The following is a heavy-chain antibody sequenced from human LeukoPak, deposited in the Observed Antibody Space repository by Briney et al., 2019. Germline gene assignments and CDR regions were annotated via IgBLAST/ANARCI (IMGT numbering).Heavy chain of an antibody. CDR3: AKDYSDSRVGDVFFEY. V-gene: IGHV3-23*01. Sequence: PGGSLRLSCAASGLTFSNYAMSWFRQAPGKGLEWVSGITSGFTTHYADSVKGRFTISRDNSKNTFHLQMNSLRAEDTAVYYCAKDYSDSRVGDVFFEYWGQGTLVTVSS. CDR2: ITSGFTT. CDR1: GLTFSNYA. D-gene: IGHD1-26*01. J-gene: IGHJ4*02.